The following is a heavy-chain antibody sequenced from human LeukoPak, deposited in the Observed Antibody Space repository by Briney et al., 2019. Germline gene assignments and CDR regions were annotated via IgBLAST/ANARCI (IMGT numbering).Heavy chain of an antibody. V-gene: IGHV3-23*01. CDR2: ISGSGGST. CDR1: GFTFSSYW. J-gene: IGHJ4*02. CDR3: AKRGVVIRVILVGFHKEAYYFDS. Sequence: GGSLRLSCAASGFTFSSYWMSWVRQAPGKGLEWVSAISGSGGSTNYADSVKGRFTISRDNSKNTLCLQMNSLRAEDTAVYFCAKRGVVIRVILVGFHKEAYYFDSWGQGALVTVSS. D-gene: IGHD3-22*01.